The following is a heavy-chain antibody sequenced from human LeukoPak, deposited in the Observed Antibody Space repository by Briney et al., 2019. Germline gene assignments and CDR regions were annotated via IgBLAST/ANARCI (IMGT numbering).Heavy chain of an antibody. J-gene: IGHJ4*02. Sequence: GRSLRLSCEGSVFTFGGHVMHWVRQAPGKGLEWVSGIVGSGGSTYYADSVKGRFTISRDNSKNTLYLQMNSLRAEDTAVYFCAILGYNSGWYEYWGQGTLVTVSS. D-gene: IGHD6-19*01. CDR1: VFTFGGHV. CDR2: IVGSGGST. CDR3: AILGYNSGWYEY. V-gene: IGHV3-23*01.